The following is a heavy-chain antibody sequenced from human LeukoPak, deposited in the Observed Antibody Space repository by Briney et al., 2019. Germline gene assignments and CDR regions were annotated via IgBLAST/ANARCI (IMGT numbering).Heavy chain of an antibody. CDR3: AKVQNDYDSSSGFYYYFDY. D-gene: IGHD3-22*01. CDR1: GFTVSRYA. CDR2: ITNAGST. V-gene: IGHV3-23*01. Sequence: PGGSLRLSCAASGFTVSRYAMSWVRQAPGKGLEWVSLITNAGSTDYAESADSVRDRFIISRDDSKNTLYLQMNSLRAEDTAIYYCAKVQNDYDSSSGFYYYFDYWGQGTLVTVSS. J-gene: IGHJ4*02.